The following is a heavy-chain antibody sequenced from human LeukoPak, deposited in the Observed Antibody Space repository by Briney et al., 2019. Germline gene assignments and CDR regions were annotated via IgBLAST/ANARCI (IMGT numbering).Heavy chain of an antibody. CDR2: ISSSSSYI. V-gene: IGHV3-21*01. J-gene: IGHJ4*02. Sequence: PGGSLRLSCAASGFTFSSYSMNWLRQAPGKGLEWVSSISSSSSYIYYADSVKARFTISRDNAKNSLYLQMNSLRAEDTAVYYCARTYRYYSSGYYYVIGCRTYYFDYWGQGTPVPVSS. D-gene: IGHD3-22*01. CDR3: ARTYRYYSSGYYYVIGCRTYYFDY. CDR1: GFTFSSYS.